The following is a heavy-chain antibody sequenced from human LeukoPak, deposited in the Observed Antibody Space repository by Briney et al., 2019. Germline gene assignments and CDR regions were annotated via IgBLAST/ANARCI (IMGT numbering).Heavy chain of an antibody. CDR3: ASLTTVTPGNWFDP. Sequence: SETLSLTCTVSGGSISSSSYYWGWIRQPPGKGLGWIGSIYYSGSTYYNPSLKGRVTISVDTSKNQFSLKLSSVTAAGTAVYYCASLTTVTPGNWFDPWGQGTLVTVSS. D-gene: IGHD4-11*01. CDR2: IYYSGST. V-gene: IGHV4-39*01. J-gene: IGHJ5*02. CDR1: GGSISSSSYY.